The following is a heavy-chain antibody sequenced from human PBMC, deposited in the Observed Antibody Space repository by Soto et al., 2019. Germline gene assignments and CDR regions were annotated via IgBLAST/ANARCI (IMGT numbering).Heavy chain of an antibody. CDR3: ASGSYVWGSYPNWYFDL. CDR2: IYHSGST. V-gene: IGHV4-30-2*01. CDR1: GGSISSGGYS. D-gene: IGHD3-16*02. Sequence: TLSLTCAVSGGSISSGGYSWSWIRQPPGKGLEWIGYIYHSGSTYYNPSLKSRVTISVDRSKNQFSLKLSSVTAADTAVYLCASGSYVWGSYPNWYFDLWGRGTLVTVSS. J-gene: IGHJ2*01.